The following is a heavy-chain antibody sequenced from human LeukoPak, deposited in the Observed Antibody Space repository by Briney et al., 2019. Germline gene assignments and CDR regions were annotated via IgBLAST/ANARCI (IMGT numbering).Heavy chain of an antibody. V-gene: IGHV3-7*03. CDR2: IKEDGNEI. D-gene: IGHD6-13*01. CDR1: GFIFSSNC. CDR3: AKTRPLDSSSWSHGDY. J-gene: IGHJ4*02. Sequence: GGSLRLSCAVSGFIFSSNCMSWVRQAPGKGLEWVAKIKEDGNEIYYVDSVKGRFTISRDNAKNSLYLQMNSLRAEDTAVYYCAKTRPLDSSSWSHGDYWGQGTLVTVSS.